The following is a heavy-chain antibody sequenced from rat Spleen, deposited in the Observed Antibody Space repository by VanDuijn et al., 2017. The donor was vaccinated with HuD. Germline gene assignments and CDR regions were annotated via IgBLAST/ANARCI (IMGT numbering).Heavy chain of an antibody. Sequence: EVQLVESGGGLVQPGRSMKLSCAASGFTFSNYGMHWIRQAPTKGLEWVASISPSGGSTYYRDSVKGRFTLSRDNAKSTLYLQMDSLRSEDTATYYCATEIPYYYYSGDDVMDAWGQGASVTVSS. CDR2: ISPSGGST. CDR3: ATEIPYYYYSGDDVMDA. D-gene: IGHD1-1*01. J-gene: IGHJ4*01. V-gene: IGHV5-19*01. CDR1: GFTFSNYG.